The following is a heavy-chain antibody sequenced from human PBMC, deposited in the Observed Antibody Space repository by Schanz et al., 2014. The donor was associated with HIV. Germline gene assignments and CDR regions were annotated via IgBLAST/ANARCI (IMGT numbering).Heavy chain of an antibody. Sequence: EVQLVESGGGLVKPGRSLRLSCTASGFTFGDYPMSWFRQAPGKGLEWVSTVIGSGVRTIYADSVKGRFTISRDNSKNTLSLHMNSLRVEDTAVYYCAKAKGSYSATTFYFDFWGQGTLVTVSS. D-gene: IGHD1-26*01. J-gene: IGHJ4*02. CDR2: VIGSGVRT. CDR3: AKAKGSYSATTFYFDF. CDR1: GFTFGDYP. V-gene: IGHV3-23*04.